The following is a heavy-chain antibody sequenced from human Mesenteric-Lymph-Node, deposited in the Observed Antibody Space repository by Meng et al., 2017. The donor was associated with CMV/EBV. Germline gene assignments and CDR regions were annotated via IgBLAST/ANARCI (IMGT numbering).Heavy chain of an antibody. CDR2: INTNSGNP. D-gene: IGHD6-25*01. CDR3: ARAAYFDY. Sequence: SVKVSCKTSGFPFTNYAINWVRQAPGQGPEWMGWINTNSGNPTYAQDFTGRFVFSLDTSVSTAYLQISSLKPEDTAFYYCARAAYFDYWGQGTLVTVS. CDR1: GFPFTNYA. V-gene: IGHV7-4-1*02. J-gene: IGHJ4*02.